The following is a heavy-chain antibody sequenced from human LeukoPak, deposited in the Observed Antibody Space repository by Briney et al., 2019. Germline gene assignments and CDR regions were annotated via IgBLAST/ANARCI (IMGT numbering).Heavy chain of an antibody. CDR2: IYNSRGT. Sequence: SETLSLTCTVSGGSISSYYWTWIRQPPGKGLEWIGYIYNSRGTNYNPSLRSRVTISVHTSKNQFSLMVNSVPAADTAVYYCARRNILTEGEAFDIWGQGTMVTVSP. D-gene: IGHD3-9*01. J-gene: IGHJ3*02. CDR1: GGSISSYY. CDR3: ARRNILTEGEAFDI. V-gene: IGHV4-59*08.